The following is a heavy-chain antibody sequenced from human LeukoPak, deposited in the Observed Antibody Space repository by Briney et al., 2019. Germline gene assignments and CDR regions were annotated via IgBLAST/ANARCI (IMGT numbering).Heavy chain of an antibody. J-gene: IGHJ3*02. CDR2: IYLGDSNT. Sequence: GESLKISCKGSGYSFTKYWIAWVRQMPGKGLEWMGIIYLGDSNTRYSPSFQGQVTISADKSISIVYLQWTSLKASDTAMYYYARVGSSWAEAFDIWGQGTTVTVSS. D-gene: IGHD6-13*01. CDR3: ARVGSSWAEAFDI. CDR1: GYSFTKYW. V-gene: IGHV5-51*01.